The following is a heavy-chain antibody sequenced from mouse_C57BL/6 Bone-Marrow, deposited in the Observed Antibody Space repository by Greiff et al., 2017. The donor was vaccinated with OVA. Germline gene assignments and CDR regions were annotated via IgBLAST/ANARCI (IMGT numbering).Heavy chain of an antibody. CDR2: IDPSDSYT. J-gene: IGHJ2*01. V-gene: IGHV1-69*01. D-gene: IGHD2-4*01. CDR1: GYTFTSYW. Sequence: QVQLQQPGAELVMPGASVKLSCKASGYTFTSYWMHWVKQRLGQGLEWIGEIDPSDSYTNYNQKFKGKSTLTVDKSSSTAYMQLSSLTSEDSAVYYCAREADYDGDYFDYWGQGTTLTVSS. CDR3: AREADYDGDYFDY.